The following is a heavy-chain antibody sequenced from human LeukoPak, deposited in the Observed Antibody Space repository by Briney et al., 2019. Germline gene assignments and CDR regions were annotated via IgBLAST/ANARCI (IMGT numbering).Heavy chain of an antibody. CDR3: ARTLVRGLMPFDY. Sequence: ASVTVSYTASGYTFTDYYIHWVRQAPGQGLEWMGWINPDRGVTNYAQKFKGRVTMTRDTSISTAYMDLGGLRSDDTAVYYCARTLVRGLMPFDYWGQGTLVTVSS. CDR2: INPDRGVT. J-gene: IGHJ4*02. D-gene: IGHD3-10*01. V-gene: IGHV1-2*02. CDR1: GYTFTDYY.